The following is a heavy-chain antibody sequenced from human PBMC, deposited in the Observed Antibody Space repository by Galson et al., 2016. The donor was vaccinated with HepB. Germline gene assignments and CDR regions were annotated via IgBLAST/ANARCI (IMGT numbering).Heavy chain of an antibody. Sequence: ETLSLTCTVSGGSISTYYWNWIRQPPGKGLEWIGQIYYSGSTDYNPSLKSRVTISVDTSKNQFSLDLNSLTAADTAVYYCVRDHWRAGGGSYNVLGIWGQGTLVTVSS. D-gene: IGHD1-26*01. V-gene: IGHV4-59*01. CDR3: VRDHWRAGGGSYNVLGI. CDR2: IYYSGST. J-gene: IGHJ3*02. CDR1: GGSISTYY.